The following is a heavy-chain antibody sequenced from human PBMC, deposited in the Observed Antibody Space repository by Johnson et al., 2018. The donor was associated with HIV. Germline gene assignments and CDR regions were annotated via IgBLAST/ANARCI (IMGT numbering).Heavy chain of an antibody. D-gene: IGHD3-16*01. CDR1: GFPFTDAW. Sequence: VQLVESGGGLVKPGGSLRLSCAASGFPFTDAWMTWVRQAPGKGLEWVGQITRKTDGGTTDYAAPVKGRFTISRDDSKNTLYLQMNSLKNEDTGVYYCRSQWTMITVGGENAFDICGQETMVTVAS. CDR3: RSQWTMITVGGENAFDI. CDR2: ITRKTDGGTT. V-gene: IGHV3-15*01. J-gene: IGHJ3*02.